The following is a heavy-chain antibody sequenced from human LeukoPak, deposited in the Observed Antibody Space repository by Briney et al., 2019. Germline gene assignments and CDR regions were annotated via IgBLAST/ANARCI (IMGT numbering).Heavy chain of an antibody. Sequence: GGSLRLSCAASGFTFSSYAMSWVRQAPGKGLEWVSAISGSGGSAYYADSVKGRFTISRDNSKNTLYLQMNSLRAEDTAVYYCAKSLRIKIFGVVALFDYWGQGTLVTVSS. CDR1: GFTFSSYA. CDR2: ISGSGGSA. J-gene: IGHJ4*02. D-gene: IGHD3-3*01. CDR3: AKSLRIKIFGVVALFDY. V-gene: IGHV3-23*01.